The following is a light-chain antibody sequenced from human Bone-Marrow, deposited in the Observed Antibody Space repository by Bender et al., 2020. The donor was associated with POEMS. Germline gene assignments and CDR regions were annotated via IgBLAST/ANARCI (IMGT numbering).Light chain of an antibody. J-gene: IGLJ3*02. CDR3: CSNAGTYTWV. Sequence: QSALTQPPSVSGSPGQSVTISCTGTSRDVGGHDYVSWYQHYPGKAPKVIIYAVNKRPSGVPDRFSGSRSGNTASLIISGLQAEDEADYHCCSNAGTYTWVFGGGTTLTVL. V-gene: IGLV2-11*01. CDR1: SRDVGGHDY. CDR2: AVN.